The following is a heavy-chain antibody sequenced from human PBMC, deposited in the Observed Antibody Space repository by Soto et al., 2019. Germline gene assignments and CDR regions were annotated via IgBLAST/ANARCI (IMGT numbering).Heavy chain of an antibody. CDR1: GFTFSSYA. J-gene: IGHJ6*02. D-gene: IGHD5-18*01. Sequence: GGSLRLSCAASGFTFSSYAMHWVRQAPGKGLEWVAVISYDGSNKYYADSVKGRFTISRDNSKNTLYLQMNSLRAEDTAVYYCAREREYSYGYYYYGMDVWGQGTTVTVSS. V-gene: IGHV3-30-3*01. CDR2: ISYDGSNK. CDR3: AREREYSYGYYYYGMDV.